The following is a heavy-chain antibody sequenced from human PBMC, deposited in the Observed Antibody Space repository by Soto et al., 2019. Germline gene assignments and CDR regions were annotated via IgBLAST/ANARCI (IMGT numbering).Heavy chain of an antibody. Sequence: SVKVSCKASGGTFSSFAINWVRQAPGQGPEWMGGTIPILGTANYAQKFQGRVTIIAGETTNTASLELTSLRSEDTAVYYCARGNALDIWGQGTTVTVSS. CDR2: TIPILGTA. V-gene: IGHV1-69*13. J-gene: IGHJ6*02. CDR1: GGTFSSFA. CDR3: ARGNALDI.